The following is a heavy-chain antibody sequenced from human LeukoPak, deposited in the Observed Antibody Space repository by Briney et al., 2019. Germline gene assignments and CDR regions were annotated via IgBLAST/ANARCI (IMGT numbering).Heavy chain of an antibody. V-gene: IGHV1-18*01. Sequence: ASVKVSCKASGYTFTSYGISWVRQAPGQGLEWMGWISAYNGNTNYAQKLQGRVTMTTDTSTSTAYMELRSLRSDDTAVYYCARGQREYSSSSRYFDYWGQGTLVTVSS. CDR1: GYTFTSYG. CDR2: ISAYNGNT. D-gene: IGHD6-6*01. J-gene: IGHJ4*02. CDR3: ARGQREYSSSSRYFDY.